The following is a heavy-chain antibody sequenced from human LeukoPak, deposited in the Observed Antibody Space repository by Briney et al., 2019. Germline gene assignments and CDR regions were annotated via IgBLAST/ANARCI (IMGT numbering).Heavy chain of an antibody. V-gene: IGHV3-48*01. CDR1: GFTFSGYI. J-gene: IGHJ4*02. CDR2: ISSTSNTI. CDR3: ARDQWLDY. D-gene: IGHD6-19*01. Sequence: GGSLRLSCAASGFTFSGYIMNWVRQAPGKGLEWVSFISSTSNTIYYAGSVKGRFTVSRDNAKNSLYLQMNSLRAEDTAVYYCARDQWLDYWGQGTLVTVSS.